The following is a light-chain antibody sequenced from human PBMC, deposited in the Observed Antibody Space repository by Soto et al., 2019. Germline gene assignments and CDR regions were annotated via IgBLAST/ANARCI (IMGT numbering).Light chain of an antibody. Sequence: DIQMTQSPSTLSASVGDRVTISFRASQTISTWLAWYQQKPGKAPNLLIYKASSLESGVPSRFSGSGSGTEFTLTISSLQPDDFATYYCQQYNSQWTFGQGTKVDIK. J-gene: IGKJ1*01. CDR1: QTISTW. CDR3: QQYNSQWT. V-gene: IGKV1-5*03. CDR2: KAS.